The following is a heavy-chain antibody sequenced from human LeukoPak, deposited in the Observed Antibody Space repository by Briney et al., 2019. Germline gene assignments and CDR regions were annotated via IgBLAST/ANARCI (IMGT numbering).Heavy chain of an antibody. CDR1: GYSISSGYY. Sequence: PSETLSLTCAVSGYSISSGYYWGWIRPPPGKGLEWIGSIYHSGSTYYNPSLKSRVTISVDTSKNQFSLKLSSVTAADTAVYYCASAGYSNYYFDYWGQGNLVTVSS. CDR3: ASAGYSNYYFDY. D-gene: IGHD4-11*01. CDR2: IYHSGST. J-gene: IGHJ4*02. V-gene: IGHV4-38-2*01.